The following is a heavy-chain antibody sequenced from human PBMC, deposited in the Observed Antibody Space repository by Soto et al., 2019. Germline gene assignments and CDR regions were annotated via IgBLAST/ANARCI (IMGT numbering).Heavy chain of an antibody. CDR2: IKQDGSEK. J-gene: IGHJ6*02. CDR3: ERERGPYYYYGMDV. V-gene: IGHV3-7*03. Sequence: EVQLVESGGGLVQPGGSLRLSCAASGFTFSSYWMSWVRQAPGKGLEWVANIKQDGSEKYYVDSVKGRFTISRDNARNSLYLQMNSLSAEDTAVYYCERERGPYYYYGMDVWGQGTTVTVAS. CDR1: GFTFSSYW.